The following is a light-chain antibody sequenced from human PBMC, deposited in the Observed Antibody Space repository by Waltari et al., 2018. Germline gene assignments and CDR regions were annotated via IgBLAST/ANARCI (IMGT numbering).Light chain of an antibody. Sequence: EVVMTQSPLSLPVTLGQPASISCKSSQSLVHSDGNTHLNWFQQRPGQSPRRLFYRVSSRESGVPDRFSGSGSGTDFTLKINRVEAEDVGVYYCMQGTHWPYTFGQGTRLDIK. V-gene: IGKV2-30*02. J-gene: IGKJ2*01. CDR1: QSLVHSDGNTH. CDR2: RVS. CDR3: MQGTHWPYT.